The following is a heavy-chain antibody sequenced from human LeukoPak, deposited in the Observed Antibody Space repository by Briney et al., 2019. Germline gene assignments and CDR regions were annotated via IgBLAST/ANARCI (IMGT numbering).Heavy chain of an antibody. CDR1: IFTFSIYG. D-gene: IGHD5-12*01. CDR3: ARDRTAYSYGTLSDY. Sequence: GGSLRLSCAASIFTFSIYGMHWVRQAPGKGLEWVAFIQHSGTDKYYADSMKGRFTISRDNSRNTLYLQMNSLRTEDTAVYYCARDRTAYSYGTLSDYWGQGTLVTVSS. CDR2: IQHSGTDK. V-gene: IGHV3-30*02. J-gene: IGHJ4*02.